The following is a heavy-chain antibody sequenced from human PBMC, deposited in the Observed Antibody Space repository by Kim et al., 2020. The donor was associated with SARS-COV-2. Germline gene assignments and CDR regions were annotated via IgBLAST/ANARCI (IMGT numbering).Heavy chain of an antibody. CDR2: ITPYNGNT. CDR3: ASGRGYSYGLDY. CDR1: GYTFTSYA. D-gene: IGHD5-18*01. J-gene: IGHJ4*01. V-gene: IGHV1-18*01. Sequence: ASVKVSCKTSGYTFTSYAINWVRQAPGQGLEWMGWITPYNGNTNYAQKVYGRVTMTTDTSTSTAYMELTSQTSDDTAVYYSASGRGYSYGLDYWGHGTLGTVSP.